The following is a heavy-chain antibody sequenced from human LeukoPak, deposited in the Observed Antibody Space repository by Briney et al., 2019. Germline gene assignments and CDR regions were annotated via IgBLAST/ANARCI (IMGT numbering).Heavy chain of an antibody. D-gene: IGHD5-18*01. CDR1: DNSISSFY. CDR3: ARHGYSYGYLGSDNWFDP. CDR2: VYKTGHT. V-gene: IGHV4-59*08. Sequence: SETLSLTCTVSDNSISSFYWSWIRQPPGKGLEWIGFVYKTGHTNYNPSLKSRVAISLDGSKNQFSLKLSSVTAADTAVYYCARHGYSYGYLGSDNWFDPWGQGTLVTVSS. J-gene: IGHJ5*02.